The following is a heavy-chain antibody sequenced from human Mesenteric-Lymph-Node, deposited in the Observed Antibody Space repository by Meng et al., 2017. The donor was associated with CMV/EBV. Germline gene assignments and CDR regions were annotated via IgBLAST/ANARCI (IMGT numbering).Heavy chain of an antibody. CDR3: ARDNDGKDY. J-gene: IGHJ4*02. V-gene: IGHV3-30-3*01. D-gene: IGHD5-24*01. CDR1: GFTFSSYA. CDR2: ISYDGSNK. Sequence: GESLKISCAASGFTFSSYAMHWVRQAPGKGLEWVAVISYDGSNKYYADSVKGRFTISRDNAKNSLYLQMNSLRVEDTAVYYCARDNDGKDYWGQGTLVTVSS.